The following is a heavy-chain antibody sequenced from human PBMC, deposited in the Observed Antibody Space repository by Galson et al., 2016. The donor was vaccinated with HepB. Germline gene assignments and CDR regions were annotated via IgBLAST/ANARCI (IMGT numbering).Heavy chain of an antibody. V-gene: IGHV4-31*03. CDR1: GDSIGSGGYY. CDR2: IYFSGDT. D-gene: IGHD7-27*01. J-gene: IGHJ4*02. Sequence: TLSLTCTVSGDSIGSGGYYWSWIRQYPGKGLEWIGYIYFSGDTYYNPSLKSRLTISVDTSKNHFSLRLSSVTAADTAVYYCARINWVHFDHRGQGTLVTVSS. CDR3: ARINWVHFDH.